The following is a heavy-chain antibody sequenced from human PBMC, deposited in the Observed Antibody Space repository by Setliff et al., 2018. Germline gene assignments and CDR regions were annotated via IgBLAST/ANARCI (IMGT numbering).Heavy chain of an antibody. D-gene: IGHD3-3*01. CDR3: ARDLKRITIFGVVPFDP. CDR1: GFTFSSHA. V-gene: IGHV3-23*05. J-gene: IGHJ5*02. CDR2: IYTNGITT. Sequence: PGGSLRLSCAASGFTFSSHAMSWVRQAPGKGLEWISTIYTNGITTFYAESVKGRFTISRDNAKNSLYLQMNSLRAEDTAVYYCARDLKRITIFGVVPFDPWGQGTLVTVSS.